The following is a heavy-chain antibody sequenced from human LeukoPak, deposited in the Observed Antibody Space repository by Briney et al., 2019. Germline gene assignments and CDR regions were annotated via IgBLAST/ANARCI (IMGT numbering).Heavy chain of an antibody. CDR2: IIPIFGTA. D-gene: IGHD1-26*01. J-gene: IGHJ3*02. Sequence: GASVKVSCKASGGTFSSYAISWVRQAPGQGLEWMGGIIPIFGTANYAQKFQGRVTITADKSTSTAYMELSSLRSEDKAVYYCARVSGVGARRAFDIWGQGTMVTVSS. V-gene: IGHV1-69*06. CDR3: ARVSGVGARRAFDI. CDR1: GGTFSSYA.